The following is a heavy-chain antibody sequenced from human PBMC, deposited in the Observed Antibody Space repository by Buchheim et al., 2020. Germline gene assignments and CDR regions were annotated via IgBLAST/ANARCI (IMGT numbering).Heavy chain of an antibody. D-gene: IGHD3-22*01. CDR1: GFTFTSSA. J-gene: IGHJ6*02. Sequence: QMQLVQSGPEVKKPGTSVKVSCKASGFTFTSSAVQWVRQARGQRLEWIGWIVVGSGNTNYAQKFQERVTITRDMSTSTAYLELSSLRSEDTAVYYCAAANSGGYSAYYYYGMDVWGQGTT. CDR3: AAANSGGYSAYYYYGMDV. CDR2: IVVGSGNT. V-gene: IGHV1-58*01.